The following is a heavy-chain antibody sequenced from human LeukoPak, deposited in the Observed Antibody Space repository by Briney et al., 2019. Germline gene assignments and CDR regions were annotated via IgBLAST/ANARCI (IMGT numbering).Heavy chain of an antibody. D-gene: IGHD4-17*01. Sequence: PSETLSLTCTVSGGSISGSYWSWIRQPPGKGLEWIAYMYNSGSTNYNPSLKGRVTISIDTSKNQFSLKLSSLTAADTAIYYCARGIESYGDYGYWGQGILVTVSS. J-gene: IGHJ4*02. V-gene: IGHV4-59*01. CDR2: MYNSGST. CDR3: ARGIESYGDYGY. CDR1: GGSISGSY.